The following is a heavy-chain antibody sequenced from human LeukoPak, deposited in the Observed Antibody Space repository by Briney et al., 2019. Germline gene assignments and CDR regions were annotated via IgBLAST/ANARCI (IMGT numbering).Heavy chain of an antibody. D-gene: IGHD1/OR15-1a*01. CDR1: GFTFSSYS. CDR3: ARDMNRGYYYGMDV. Sequence: GGSLRLSCAAFGFTFSSYSMNWVRQAPGKGLEWVSSISSSSSYIYYADSVKGRFAISRDNAKNSLYLQMNSLRAEDTAVYYRARDMNRGYYYGMDVWGQGTTVTVSS. CDR2: ISSSSSYI. J-gene: IGHJ6*02. V-gene: IGHV3-21*01.